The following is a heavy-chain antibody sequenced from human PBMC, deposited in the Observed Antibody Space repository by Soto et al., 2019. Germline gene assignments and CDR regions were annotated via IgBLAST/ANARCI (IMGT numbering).Heavy chain of an antibody. CDR2: IKSKTDGGTT. CDR1: GFTFSNAW. J-gene: IGHJ3*02. D-gene: IGHD1-26*01. V-gene: IGHV3-15*01. Sequence: EVQLVESGGGLVKPGGSLRLSCAASGFTFSNAWMSWVRQAPGKGLEWVGRIKSKTDGGTTDYAAPVKGRFTISRDDSKNTLYLQMNSLKTEDTAVYYCATDIAIVAFDIWGQGTMVTVSS. CDR3: ATDIAIVAFDI.